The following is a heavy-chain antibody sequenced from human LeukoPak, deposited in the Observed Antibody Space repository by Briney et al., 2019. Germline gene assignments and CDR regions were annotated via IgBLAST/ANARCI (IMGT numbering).Heavy chain of an antibody. D-gene: IGHD3-3*01. CDR2: IDGSGHTT. V-gene: IGHV3-23*01. CDR3: ARESIRSGSLKWFDP. J-gene: IGHJ5*02. Sequence: GGSLRLSCAASGFTFTSHVMSWVRQTPGKELEWVSVIDGSGHTTYYADSVRGRFIISRDNSKKMLYLQMNSLRAEDTATYYCARESIRSGSLKWFDPWGQGTLVTVSS. CDR1: GFTFTSHV.